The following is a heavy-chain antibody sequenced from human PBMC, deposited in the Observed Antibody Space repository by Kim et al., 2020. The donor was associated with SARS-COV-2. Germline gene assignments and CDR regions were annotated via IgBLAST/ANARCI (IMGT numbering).Heavy chain of an antibody. J-gene: IGHJ4*02. D-gene: IGHD3-22*01. CDR2: ISSSSSAI. Sequence: GGSLRLSCAASGFTLSSYSMNWVRQAPGKGLEWLSYISSSSSAIYYADSVKGRFTISRDNAKNSLYLQMNSLRDEDTAVYYCARVLGSSAYDSFDSGGQGTLVTVSS. CDR1: GFTLSSYS. V-gene: IGHV3-48*02. CDR3: ARVLGSSAYDSFDS.